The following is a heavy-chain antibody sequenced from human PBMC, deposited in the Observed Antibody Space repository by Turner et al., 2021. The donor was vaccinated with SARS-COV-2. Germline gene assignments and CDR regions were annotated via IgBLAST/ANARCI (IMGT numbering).Heavy chain of an antibody. J-gene: IGHJ4*02. CDR2: FDPEDGET. D-gene: IGHD1-26*01. CDR3: ATDYAIVEATLLDY. V-gene: IGHV1-24*01. Sequence: QVQLVQSRAEVKKPGASVKVSCKVSGYTLIELSMHWVRQAPGKGLEWMGGFDPEDGETIYAQKFQGRVTMTEDTSTDTAYMELSSLRSEDTAVYYCATDYAIVEATLLDYWGQGTLVTVSS. CDR1: GYTLIELS.